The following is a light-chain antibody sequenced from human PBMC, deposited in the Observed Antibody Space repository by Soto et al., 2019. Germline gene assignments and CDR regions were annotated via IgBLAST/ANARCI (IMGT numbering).Light chain of an antibody. Sequence: DIHMTQSPSSLSASLGDIVTITCRASQSISISLNWYQLKPGKAPNLLMYGASYLKSGVPTRFSGSGSGTDFTLTISSLQPEDFATYYCQQTYTTPEITFGQGTRLEIK. J-gene: IGKJ5*01. CDR2: GAS. CDR1: QSISIS. CDR3: QQTYTTPEIT. V-gene: IGKV1-39*01.